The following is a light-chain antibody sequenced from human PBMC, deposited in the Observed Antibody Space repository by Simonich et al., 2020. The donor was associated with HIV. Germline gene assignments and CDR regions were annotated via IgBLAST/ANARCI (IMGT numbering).Light chain of an antibody. V-gene: IGKV1-5*03. Sequence: DIQMTQSPSTLSASVGKRVTITCRASQSISSWLAWYQQKPGKAPKLLIYKASSLESGVPSRFSGSGSGTEFTLTISSLQPDDFATYYCQQYNSYSLTFGGGTKVEIK. CDR3: QQYNSYSLT. CDR2: KAS. CDR1: QSISSW. J-gene: IGKJ4*01.